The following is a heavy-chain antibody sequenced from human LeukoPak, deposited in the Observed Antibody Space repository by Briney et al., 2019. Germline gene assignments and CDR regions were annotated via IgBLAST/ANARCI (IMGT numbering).Heavy chain of an antibody. CDR3: ARARDPNDYYYYYMDV. CDR1: GGSISSGSYY. CDR2: IYTSGST. J-gene: IGHJ6*03. V-gene: IGHV4-61*02. Sequence: SETLSLTCTVSGGSISSGSYYWSWIRQPAGKGLEWIGRIYTSGSTNYNPSLKSRVTTSVDTSKNQFSLKLSSVTAADTAVYYCARARDPNDYYYYYMDVWGKGTTVTVSS.